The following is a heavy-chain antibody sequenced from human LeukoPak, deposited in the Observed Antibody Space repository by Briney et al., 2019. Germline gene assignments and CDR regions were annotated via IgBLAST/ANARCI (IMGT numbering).Heavy chain of an antibody. D-gene: IGHD6-6*01. CDR1: GGTFSSYA. V-gene: IGHV1-69*05. J-gene: IGHJ4*02. CDR3: AAYSSSSFVDY. CDR2: IIPIFGTA. Sequence: GASVKVSCKASGGTFSSYATRWVRQAPGQGLEWMGRIIPIFGTANYAQKFQGRVTITTDESTSTAYMELSSLRSEDTAVYYCAAYSSSSFVDYWGRGTLVTVSS.